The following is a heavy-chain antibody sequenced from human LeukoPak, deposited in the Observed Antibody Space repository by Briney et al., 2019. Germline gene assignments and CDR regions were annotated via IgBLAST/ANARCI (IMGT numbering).Heavy chain of an antibody. CDR3: ARGIAHCIITTSYLVYYFYLDV. CDR2: INPINGGT. Sequence: ASVKVSCKASGYTFTGYHVHWVRQAPGQGLEWMGWINPINGGTNSAQKFQGRVTMTRDTYISTAYMELSRLRSDDTAVYYCARGIAHCIITTSYLVYYFYLDVGGEGTTVTVS. CDR1: GYTFTGYH. D-gene: IGHD2-2*01. V-gene: IGHV1-2*02. J-gene: IGHJ6*03.